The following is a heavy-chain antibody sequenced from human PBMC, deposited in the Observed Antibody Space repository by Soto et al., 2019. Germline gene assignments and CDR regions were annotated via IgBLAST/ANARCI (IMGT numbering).Heavy chain of an antibody. CDR2: LYRNGSA. J-gene: IGHJ4*02. CDR1: GFTINNNY. CDR3: TSGLVPITY. V-gene: IGHV3-53*01. Sequence: GGSLRLSCAASGFTINNNYMTWVRQAPGKGLEWVSVLYRNGSAYYSDSVRGRFSISRDNSKNTLYLQMGRLRAEDTAVYFCTSGLVPITYWGQGTLVTVSS. D-gene: IGHD1-20*01.